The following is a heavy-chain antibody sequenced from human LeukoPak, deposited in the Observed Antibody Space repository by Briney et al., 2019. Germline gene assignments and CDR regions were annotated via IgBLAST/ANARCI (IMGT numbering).Heavy chain of an antibody. D-gene: IGHD2-21*02. CDR3: ARNTYCGGDCYWFDY. Sequence: GGSLRLSCSASGFTFSSYAMHWVRQAPGKGLEWVAVISYDGSNKYYADSVKGRFTISRDNSKNTLYLQMNSLRAEDTAVYYCARNTYCGGDCYWFDYWGQGTLVTVSS. CDR2: ISYDGSNK. CDR1: GFTFSSYA. V-gene: IGHV3-30*04. J-gene: IGHJ4*02.